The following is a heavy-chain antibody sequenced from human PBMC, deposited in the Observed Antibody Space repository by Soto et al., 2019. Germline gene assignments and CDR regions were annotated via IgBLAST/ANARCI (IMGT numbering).Heavy chain of an antibody. J-gene: IGHJ5*02. CDR1: GYTFTSYG. V-gene: IGHV1-18*01. CDR3: ARVSSGWYYWFDP. D-gene: IGHD6-19*01. CDR2: ISTNNGNT. Sequence: ASVKVSCKASGYTFTSYGISWVRQAPGQGLEWMGWISTNNGNTNYAQELKGRVTMTTDTSTSTAYMELRSLRSDDTAVYYCARVSSGWYYWFDPWGQGTLVTVSS.